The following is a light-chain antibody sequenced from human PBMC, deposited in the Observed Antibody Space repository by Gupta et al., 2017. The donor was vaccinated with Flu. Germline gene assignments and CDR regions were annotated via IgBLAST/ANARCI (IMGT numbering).Light chain of an antibody. Sequence: QSALTQPASVSGSPGQSITISCHGTTSDVGSYNFVSWYQQDPGKAPKSMIYEVTNRPSGVSNRFSGSKSGNTASLTISGLQAEDEADYYCCSYANTNTLVFGGGTKLTV. V-gene: IGLV2-23*02. J-gene: IGLJ3*02. CDR2: EVT. CDR1: TSDVGSYNF. CDR3: CSYANTNTLV.